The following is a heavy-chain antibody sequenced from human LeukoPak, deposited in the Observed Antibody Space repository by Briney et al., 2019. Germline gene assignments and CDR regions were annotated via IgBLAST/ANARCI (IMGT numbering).Heavy chain of an antibody. J-gene: IGHJ1*01. CDR1: GFTFDDYA. Sequence: GGSLRLSCAASGFTFDDYAMHWVRQAPGKGPEWVSGINWNGNNIGYADSVRGRFTISRDNAKNSLYLQMNSLRAEDTALYYCTKAYDYDASGTPTHWGQGTLVTVFS. V-gene: IGHV3-9*01. CDR3: TKAYDYDASGTPTH. CDR2: INWNGNNI. D-gene: IGHD3-22*01.